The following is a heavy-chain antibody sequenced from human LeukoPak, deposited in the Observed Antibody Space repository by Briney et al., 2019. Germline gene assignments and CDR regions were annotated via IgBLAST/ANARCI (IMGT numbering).Heavy chain of an antibody. CDR1: GYIFTDYY. J-gene: IGHJ4*02. D-gene: IGHD3-9*01. CDR2: INPNSGGT. V-gene: IGHV1-2*04. CDR3: ARGILTDFDY. Sequence: ASVKVSCKASGYIFTDYYMHWVRQAPGQGLEWMGWINPNSGGTNYAQKFQGWVTMTRDTSISTAYMELSRLRSDDTAVYYCARGILTDFDYWGQGTLVTVSS.